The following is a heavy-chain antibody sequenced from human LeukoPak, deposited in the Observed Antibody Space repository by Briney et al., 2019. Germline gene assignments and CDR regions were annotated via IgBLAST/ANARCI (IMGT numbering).Heavy chain of an antibody. Sequence: SETLSLTCAVYGGSFSDYYWSWIRQPPGKGLEWIGEINHSGSTNYNPSLKSRVTISVDTSKNQFSLKLSSVTAADTAVYYCARGSSPTGAWGQGTLVTVSS. CDR1: GGSFSDYY. J-gene: IGHJ4*02. D-gene: IGHD6-6*01. CDR3: ARGSSPTGA. V-gene: IGHV4-34*01. CDR2: INHSGST.